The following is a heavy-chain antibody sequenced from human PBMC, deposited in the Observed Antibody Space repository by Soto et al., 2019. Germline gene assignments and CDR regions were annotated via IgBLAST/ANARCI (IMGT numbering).Heavy chain of an antibody. CDR1: RAPISSGHYY. CDR3: ARVGQCGEKLSY. J-gene: IGHJ4*02. Sequence: PSETLPLPCKVSRAPISSGHYYWSWFRQAPGKGLEWIGYIDYSGSTYYNPSLKRRLGISLDVSKNVFSLRLTSVAASDTAVYFCARVGQCGEKLSYWGPGMPENVSS. V-gene: IGHV4-30-4*01. CDR2: IDYSGST. D-gene: IGHD3-10*01.